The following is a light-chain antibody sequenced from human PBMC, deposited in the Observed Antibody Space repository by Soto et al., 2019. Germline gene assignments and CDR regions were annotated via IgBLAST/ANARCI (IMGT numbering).Light chain of an antibody. J-gene: IGLJ2*01. CDR3: CSYTRSTTVV. Sequence: ALTQPASVSASPGQSITISCTGTSSDVGGYNYVSWYQQYPGKAPKVIIYEINNRPSGVSDRFSGSKSGNTASLTISGLQAEDEADYYCCSYTRSTTVVFGGGTKVTVL. V-gene: IGLV2-14*01. CDR1: SSDVGGYNY. CDR2: EIN.